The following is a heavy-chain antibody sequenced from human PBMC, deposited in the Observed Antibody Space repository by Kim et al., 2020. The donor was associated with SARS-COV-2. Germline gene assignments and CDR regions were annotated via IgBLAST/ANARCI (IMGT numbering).Heavy chain of an antibody. CDR3: AKVRDDRNWALEP. D-gene: IGHD7-27*01. J-gene: IGHJ5*02. V-gene: IGHV3-15*01. Sequence: YAAPVRGRFTISRDDSQRMLYLQMNSLQTEDTGVYYCAKVRDDRNWALEPWGQGNLVIVSS.